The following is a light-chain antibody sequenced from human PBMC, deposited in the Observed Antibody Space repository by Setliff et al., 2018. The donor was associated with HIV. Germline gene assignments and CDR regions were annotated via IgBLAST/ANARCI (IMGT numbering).Light chain of an antibody. CDR1: QSVSGH. Sequence: EIVLTQSPATLSLSPGERTTLSCRASQSVSGHLAWYQQKPGQTPRLLIYDAIKRATGIPARFSGSGHGTDFALTFSNLETEDFVVYYCQQYGSSPPELTFGGGTKVDI. V-gene: IGKV3-11*01. CDR2: DAI. CDR3: QQYGSSPPELT. J-gene: IGKJ4*01.